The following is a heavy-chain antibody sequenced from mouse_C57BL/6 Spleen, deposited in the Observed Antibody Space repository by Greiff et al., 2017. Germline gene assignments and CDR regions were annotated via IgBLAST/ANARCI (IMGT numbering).Heavy chain of an antibody. CDR2: MYWDDDK. Sequence: QVTLKVSGPGLLQSSQTLSLTCSFSGFSLRTSGMGVSWIRQPSGTGLEWLAHMYWDDDKRSNPSLKSRLTSSKETSSNQVFLKITSVDTADTTTDYYARRKDYVRFDYWGQGTTLTVSS. J-gene: IGHJ2*01. CDR1: GFSLRTSGMG. V-gene: IGHV8-12*01. D-gene: IGHD1-1*01. CDR3: ARRKDYVRFDY.